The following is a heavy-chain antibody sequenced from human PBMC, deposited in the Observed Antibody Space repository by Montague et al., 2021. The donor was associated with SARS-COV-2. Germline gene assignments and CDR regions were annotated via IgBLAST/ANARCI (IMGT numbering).Heavy chain of an antibody. D-gene: IGHD2-2*01. CDR1: GGSISSGGYY. V-gene: IGHV4-31*03. Sequence: TLSLTCTVSGGSISSGGYYWSWIRQHPGKALKWMGSTFYSGGTSYNPSLKSRLTISVDTSKNRFSLKLSSVTAADTAMYYCARARVVVPTTRNWFDPWGQGTLVTVSS. J-gene: IGHJ5*02. CDR2: TFYSGGT. CDR3: ARARVVVPTTRNWFDP.